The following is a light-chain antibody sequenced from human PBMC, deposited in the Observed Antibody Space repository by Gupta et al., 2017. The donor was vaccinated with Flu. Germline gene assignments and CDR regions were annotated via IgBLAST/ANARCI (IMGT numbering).Light chain of an antibody. V-gene: IGKV3-11*01. J-gene: IGKJ2*04. CDR2: EAS. CDR1: QSVNSY. CDR3: QQRSNWPGS. Sequence: EIVLTPSPATLSLSPGEGATLSCRASQSVNSYLAWYQQKRGQAPRLLIYEASNRATGVPARFSGSGSGTDFTLTISRLEPEDFGVYYCQQRSNWPGSFGQGTKLEIK.